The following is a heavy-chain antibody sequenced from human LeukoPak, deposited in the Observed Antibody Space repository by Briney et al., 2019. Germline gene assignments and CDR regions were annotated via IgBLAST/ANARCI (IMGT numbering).Heavy chain of an antibody. V-gene: IGHV1-69*13. J-gene: IGHJ4*02. CDR3: ARLAVDGRRFDY. CDR2: IIPTFGTA. Sequence: SVKVSCKASGYTFTGYYMHWVRQAPGQGLEWMGGIIPTFGTANYAQKFQGRVTITADESTSTAYMELSSLRSEDTAVYYCARLAVDGRRFDYWGQGTLVTVSS. D-gene: IGHD6-19*01. CDR1: GYTFTGYY.